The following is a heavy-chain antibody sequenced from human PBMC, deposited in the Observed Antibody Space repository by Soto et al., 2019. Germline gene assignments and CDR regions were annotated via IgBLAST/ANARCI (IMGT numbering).Heavy chain of an antibody. D-gene: IGHD3-22*01. V-gene: IGHV4-59*08. J-gene: IGHJ6*02. CDR2: LYYGRSA. CDR3: ARRLYYDSSGFEGGGMDV. Sequence: SETLSLTCAVSGDSISSYYCMWIRQPPGKGLESIGYLYYGRSANYNPSLKSRVTLSVDTSTNQFSLKLSSVTAADTAVYYCARRLYYDSSGFEGGGMDVWGQGTTVTVSS. CDR1: GDSISSYY.